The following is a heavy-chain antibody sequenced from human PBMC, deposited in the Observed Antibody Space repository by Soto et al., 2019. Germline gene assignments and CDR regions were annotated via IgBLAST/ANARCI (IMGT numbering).Heavy chain of an antibody. D-gene: IGHD5-12*01. CDR2: IYYSGST. Sequence: SETLSLTCTVSGGSISSYYWSWIRQPPGKGLEWIGYIYYSGSTNYNPSLKSRVTISVDTSKNQFSLKLSSVTAADTAVYYCAISSGYDFYYYYGMDVWGQGTTVTVSS. CDR1: GGSISSYY. V-gene: IGHV4-59*01. J-gene: IGHJ6*02. CDR3: AISSGYDFYYYYGMDV.